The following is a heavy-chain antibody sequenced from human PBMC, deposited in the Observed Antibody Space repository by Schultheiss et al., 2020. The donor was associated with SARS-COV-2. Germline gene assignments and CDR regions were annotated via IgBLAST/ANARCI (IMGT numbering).Heavy chain of an antibody. CDR2: ISSSGSTI. V-gene: IGHV3-48*03. CDR1: GFTFSSYE. CDR3: ARGGRVTVAGTNYYGMDV. J-gene: IGHJ6*02. D-gene: IGHD6-19*01. Sequence: GGSLRLSCAASGFTFSSYEMNWVRQAPGKGLEWVSYISSSGSTIYYADSVKGRFTISRDNAKNSLYLQMNSLRAEDTAVYYCARGGRVTVAGTNYYGMDVWGQGTTVTVSS.